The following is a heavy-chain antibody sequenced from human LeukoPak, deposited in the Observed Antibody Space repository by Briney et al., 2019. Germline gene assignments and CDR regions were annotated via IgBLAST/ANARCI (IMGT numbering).Heavy chain of an antibody. CDR1: GFTFSNAR. V-gene: IGHV3-15*01. J-gene: IGHJ4*02. CDR2: IKSKTDGGTT. Sequence: GGSLRLSCAASGFTFSNARMNWVRQAPGKGLEWVGRIKSKTDGGTTDYAAPVKGRFTISRDDSKNTLYLQMNSLKSEDTAVYYCTFYYYDSNAFDYWGQGTLVTVGS. CDR3: TFYYYDSNAFDY. D-gene: IGHD3-22*01.